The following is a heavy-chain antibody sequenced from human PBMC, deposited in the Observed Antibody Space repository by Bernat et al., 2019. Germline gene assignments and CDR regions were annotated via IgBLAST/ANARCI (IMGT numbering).Heavy chain of an antibody. CDR2: IYYTGGT. D-gene: IGHD3-22*01. CDR3: ARRSAVVATH. CDR1: GGSIRSDSDY. V-gene: IGHV4-39*01. J-gene: IGHJ4*02. Sequence: QLPLQESGPGLVKSSETLSLTCTVSGGSIRSDSDYWAWIRQPPGKGLEWVASIYYTGGTYYNPSLKSRVTISIDTSKNQFSLKLSSVTAADTAVYYCARRSAVVATHWGQGTLVTVSS.